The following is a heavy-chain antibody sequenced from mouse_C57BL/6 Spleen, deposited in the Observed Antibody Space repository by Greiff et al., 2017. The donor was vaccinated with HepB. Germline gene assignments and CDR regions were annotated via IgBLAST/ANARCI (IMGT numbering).Heavy chain of an antibody. CDR3: AREANYGYCNYAWFAY. D-gene: IGHD2-10*02. J-gene: IGHJ3*01. CDR1: GYTFPSYW. CDR2: INPSNGGN. Sequence: QVQLQQPGTELVKPGASVKLSCKASGYTFPSYWMHWVKQRPGQGLEWIGNINPSNGGNNYNEKYKSKATLTVDNSTSTAYMQLSSLTSEDSAVYYCAREANYGYCNYAWFAYWGQGTLVTVSA. V-gene: IGHV1-53*01.